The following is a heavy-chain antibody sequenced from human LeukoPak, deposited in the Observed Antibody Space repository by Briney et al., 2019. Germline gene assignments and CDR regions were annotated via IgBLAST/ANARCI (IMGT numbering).Heavy chain of an antibody. D-gene: IGHD3-22*01. CDR3: AKRGVVIRVILVGFHKEAYYFDS. CDR2: ISGSGGGT. Sequence: GGSLRLSCAVSGITLSNYGMSWVRQAPGKGLEWVAGISGSGGGTNYADSVKGRLTISRDNARNTLYLQMNSLRVEDTAAYFCAKRGVVIRVILVGFHKEAYYFDSWGQGALVTVSS. J-gene: IGHJ4*02. V-gene: IGHV3-23*01. CDR1: GITLSNYG.